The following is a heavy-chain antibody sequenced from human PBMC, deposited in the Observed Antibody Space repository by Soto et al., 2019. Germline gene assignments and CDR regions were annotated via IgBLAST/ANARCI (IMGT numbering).Heavy chain of an antibody. CDR1: GYTFTSYG. V-gene: IGHV1-8*02. Sequence: ASVTVSCQASGYTFTSYGISWVRQAPGQGLEWMGWMNPNSGNTGYAQKFQGRVTMTRNTSISTAYMELSSLRSEDTAVYYCARVDGDYDSSGYYSFDIWGQGTMVTVSS. CDR2: MNPNSGNT. D-gene: IGHD3-22*01. CDR3: ARVDGDYDSSGYYSFDI. J-gene: IGHJ3*02.